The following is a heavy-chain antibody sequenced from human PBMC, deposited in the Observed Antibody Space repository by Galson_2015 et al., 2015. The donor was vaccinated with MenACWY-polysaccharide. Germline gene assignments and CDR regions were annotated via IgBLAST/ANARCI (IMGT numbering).Heavy chain of an antibody. CDR2: ISSSGRTI. CDR1: GFTFTDYY. CDR3: AREAVVGAFGI. D-gene: IGHD4-23*01. J-gene: IGHJ3*02. V-gene: IGHV3-11*01. Sequence: SLRLSCAVSGFTFTDYYMSWLRQAPGKGLEWVSYISSSGRTIYYADSVKGRFTLSRDNAKNSLYLQMNSLRAEDTAVYYCAREAVVGAFGIWGQGTMVTVSS.